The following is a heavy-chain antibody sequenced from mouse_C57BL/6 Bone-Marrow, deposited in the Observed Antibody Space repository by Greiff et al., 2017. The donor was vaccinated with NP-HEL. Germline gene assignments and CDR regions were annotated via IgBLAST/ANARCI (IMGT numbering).Heavy chain of an antibody. CDR2: IRNKANGYTT. J-gene: IGHJ2*01. Sequence: EVKLVESGGGLVQPGGSLSLSCAASGFTFTDYYMSWVRQPPGKALEWLGFIRNKANGYTTEYSASVKGRFTISRDNSQRILYLQMNALRAQDSATYYCARYMGLRDYFDYWGQGTTLTVSS. CDR1: GFTFTDYY. CDR3: ARYMGLRDYFDY. V-gene: IGHV7-3*01. D-gene: IGHD2-4*01.